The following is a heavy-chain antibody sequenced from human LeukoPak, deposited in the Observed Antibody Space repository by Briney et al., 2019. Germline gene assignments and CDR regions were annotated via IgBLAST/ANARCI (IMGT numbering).Heavy chain of an antibody. CDR3: AREQGYSYGFGY. CDR1: GGSISSGSYY. V-gene: IGHV4-61*02. D-gene: IGHD5-18*01. J-gene: IGHJ4*02. CDR2: IYTSGST. Sequence: SGTLSLTCTVSGGSISSGSYYWSWIRQPAGKGLEWIGRIYTSGSTNYNPSLKSRVTISVDTSKNQFSLKLSSVTAADTAVYYCAREQGYSYGFGYWGQGTLVTVSS.